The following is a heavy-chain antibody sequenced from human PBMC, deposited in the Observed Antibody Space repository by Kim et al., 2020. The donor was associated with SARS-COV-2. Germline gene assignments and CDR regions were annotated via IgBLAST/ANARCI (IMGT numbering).Heavy chain of an antibody. V-gene: IGHV4-34*01. CDR1: GGSFSGYY. J-gene: IGHJ3*02. CDR2: INHSGST. Sequence: SETLSLTCAVYGGSFSGYYWSWIRQPPGKGLEWIGEINHSGSTNYNPSLKSRVTISVDTSKNQFSLKLSSVTAADTAVYYCARGRSTMVRGVIMVAFDIWGQRTMVTVSS. D-gene: IGHD3-10*01. CDR3: ARGRSTMVRGVIMVAFDI.